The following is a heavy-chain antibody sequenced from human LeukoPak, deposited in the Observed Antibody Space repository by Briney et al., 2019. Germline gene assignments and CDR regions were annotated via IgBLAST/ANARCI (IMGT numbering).Heavy chain of an antibody. V-gene: IGHV4-4*07. CDR3: ARGRDYGDYGRYYYYMDV. Sequence: PSETLSLTCTVSGGSISNYYWSWIRQPAGKGLEWIGRIYTSGSPNYNPSLKSRVTMSVDTSKNQFSLNLSSVTAADTAVYYCARGRDYGDYGRYYYYMDVWGKGTTVTISS. CDR1: GGSISNYY. D-gene: IGHD4-17*01. J-gene: IGHJ6*03. CDR2: IYTSGSP.